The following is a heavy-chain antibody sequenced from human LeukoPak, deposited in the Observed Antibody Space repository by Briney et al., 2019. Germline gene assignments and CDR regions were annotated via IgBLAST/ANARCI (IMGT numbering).Heavy chain of an antibody. CDR1: GYTLTELS. CDR3: ARDQDTAMFFSSASRDAFDI. Sequence: ASVKVSCKVSGYTLTELSMHWVRQAPGKGLEWMGGFDPEDGETIYAQKFQGRVTMTEDTSTDTAYMELSSLRSEDTAVYYCARDQDTAMFFSSASRDAFDIWGQGTMVTVSS. D-gene: IGHD5-18*01. CDR2: FDPEDGET. J-gene: IGHJ3*02. V-gene: IGHV1-24*01.